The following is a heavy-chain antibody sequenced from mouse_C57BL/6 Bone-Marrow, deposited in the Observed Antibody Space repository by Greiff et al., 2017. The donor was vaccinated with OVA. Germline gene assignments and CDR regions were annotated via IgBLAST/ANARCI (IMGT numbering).Heavy chain of an antibody. CDR1: GYTFTDYN. D-gene: IGHD1-1*01. Sequence: EVQLQQSGPELVKPGASVKMSCKASGYTFTDYNMHWVKQSHGKSLEWIGYINPNNGGTSYNQKFKGKATLTVNKSSSTAYMELRSLTSEDSAVYYCARTGNYGSSPSYWGQGTLVTVSA. V-gene: IGHV1-22*01. CDR2: INPNNGGT. J-gene: IGHJ3*01. CDR3: ARTGNYGSSPSY.